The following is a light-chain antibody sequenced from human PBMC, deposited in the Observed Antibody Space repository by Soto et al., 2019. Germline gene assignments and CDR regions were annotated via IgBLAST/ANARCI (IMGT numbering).Light chain of an antibody. J-gene: IGKJ5*01. CDR3: QQSYSTPIT. CDR2: AAS. Sequence: DIQMTQSPSSLSASVGDRVTITCRASQSISSYLNWYQQKPGKAPKLLIYAASSLKSGVPSRFSGSGSGTDFNLTISSLQPEDFATYYCQQSYSTPITFGQGTRLEIK. CDR1: QSISSY. V-gene: IGKV1-39*01.